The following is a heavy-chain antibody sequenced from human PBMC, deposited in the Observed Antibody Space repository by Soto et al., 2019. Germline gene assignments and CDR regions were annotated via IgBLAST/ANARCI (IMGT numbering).Heavy chain of an antibody. CDR1: GFTFSSYG. CDR3: AKDPSIAAPSADY. D-gene: IGHD6-13*01. V-gene: IGHV3-30*18. J-gene: IGHJ4*02. Sequence: QVQLVESGGGVVQPGRSLRLSCAASGFTFSSYGMHWVRQAPGKGLEWVAVISYDGCNKYYADSVKGRFTISRDNSKNTLYLQMNSLRAEDTAVYYCAKDPSIAAPSADYWGQGTLVTVSS. CDR2: ISYDGCNK.